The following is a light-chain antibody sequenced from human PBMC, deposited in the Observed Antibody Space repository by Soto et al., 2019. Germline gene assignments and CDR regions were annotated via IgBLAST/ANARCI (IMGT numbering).Light chain of an antibody. CDR2: DAS. V-gene: IGKV3D-11*02. CDR1: QSVSSR. CDR3: QQRSSCQTT. J-gene: IGKJ5*01. Sequence: EIVLTQSPATLSLSPGERATLSCRARQSVSSRLAWYQQKPGQAPRLLIYDASERASAIPSRFSVGGSGTDVTPTISSLAPEDFAVCYCQQRSSCQTTFVQGTRLEVK.